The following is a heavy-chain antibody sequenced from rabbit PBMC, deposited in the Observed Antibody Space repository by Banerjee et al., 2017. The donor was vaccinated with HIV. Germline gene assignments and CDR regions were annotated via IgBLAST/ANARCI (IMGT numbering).Heavy chain of an antibody. D-gene: IGHD1-1*01. CDR3: AREAYDSASGYYILGYGMDL. CDR1: GFTISSSYY. CDR2: IYAGVSGST. J-gene: IGHJ6*01. V-gene: IGHV1S45*01. Sequence: QQQLEESGGGLVKPGGSLALTCKASGFTISSSYYMCWFRQAPGKGPEWIACIYAGVSGSTYYASWAKGRFTISKTSSTTVTLQMTSLTAADTATYFCAREAYDSASGYYILGYGMDLWGPGTLVTVS.